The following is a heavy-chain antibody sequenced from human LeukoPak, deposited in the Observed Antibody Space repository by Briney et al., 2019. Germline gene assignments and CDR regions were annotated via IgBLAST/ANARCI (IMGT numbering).Heavy chain of an antibody. D-gene: IGHD2-2*01. CDR2: IYTSGST. V-gene: IGHV4-4*07. J-gene: IGHJ6*02. CDR1: GGSISSFY. Sequence: SETLSLTCTVSGGSISSFYWSWIRQPAGKGLEWIGRIYTSGSTNYNPSLKSRVTMSVDTSKNQFSLKLSSVTAADTAVYYCARGRTHPYYHYGMDVWGQGTTVTVSS. CDR3: ARGRTHPYYHYGMDV.